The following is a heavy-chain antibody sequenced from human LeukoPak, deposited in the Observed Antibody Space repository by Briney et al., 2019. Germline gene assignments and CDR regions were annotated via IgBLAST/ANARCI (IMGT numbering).Heavy chain of an antibody. CDR2: IYSGGST. CDR1: GFTVSSDY. D-gene: IGHD5-18*01. Sequence: GGSLRLSCAASGFTVSSDYMSWVRQAPGKGLEWVSVIYSGGSTYYADSVKGRFTISRDNSKNTLYLQMNSLRAEDTAVYYCARSIQLWSPVDYWGQGTLVTVSS. J-gene: IGHJ4*02. V-gene: IGHV3-53*01. CDR3: ARSIQLWSPVDY.